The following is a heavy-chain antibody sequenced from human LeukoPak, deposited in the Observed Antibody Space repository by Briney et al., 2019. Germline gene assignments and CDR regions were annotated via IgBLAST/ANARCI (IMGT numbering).Heavy chain of an antibody. V-gene: IGHV3-30*18. D-gene: IGHD6-19*01. Sequence: PGGSLRLSCAASGFTFHTFGIHWVRQSPGKGLEWVATISYDGRNKYYVDSVKGRFTVSRDNSKNTVYLQMNSLRAEDTAVYYCAKGAVADPYYYYGMDVWGQGTTVTVSS. CDR1: GFTFHTFG. J-gene: IGHJ6*02. CDR3: AKGAVADPYYYYGMDV. CDR2: ISYDGRNK.